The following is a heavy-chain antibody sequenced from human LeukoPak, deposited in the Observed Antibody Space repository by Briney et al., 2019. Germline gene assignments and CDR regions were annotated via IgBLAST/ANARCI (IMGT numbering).Heavy chain of an antibody. V-gene: IGHV3-73*01. D-gene: IGHD6-19*01. CDR2: IRSKANSYAT. CDR3: ARVGDSSGWYSPWYYYYMDV. CDR1: GFTFSGSA. Sequence: GGSLRLSCAASGFTFSGSAMHWVRQASGKGLEWVGRIRSKANSYATAYAASVKGRFTISRDNSKNTLYLQMGSLRAEDMAVYYCARVGDSSGWYSPWYYYYMDVWGKGTTVTVSS. J-gene: IGHJ6*03.